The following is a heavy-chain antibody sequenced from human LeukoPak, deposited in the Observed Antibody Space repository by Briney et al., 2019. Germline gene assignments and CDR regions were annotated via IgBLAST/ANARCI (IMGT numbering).Heavy chain of an antibody. CDR3: ARDGATVGHGMDV. V-gene: IGHV3-21*01. CDR1: GFTFRTYA. CDR2: ISSSSSYI. Sequence: GGSLRLFCAASGFTFRTYAMNWVRQAPGKGLEWVSSISSSSSYIYYADSVKGRFTISRDNAKNSLYLQMNSLRAEDTAVYYCARDGATVGHGMDVWGQGTTVTVSS. J-gene: IGHJ6*02. D-gene: IGHD4-23*01.